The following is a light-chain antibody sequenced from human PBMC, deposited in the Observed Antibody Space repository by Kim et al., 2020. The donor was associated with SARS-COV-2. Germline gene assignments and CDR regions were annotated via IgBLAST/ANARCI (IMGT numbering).Light chain of an antibody. CDR2: CNS. J-gene: IGLJ2*01. Sequence: QSGTIARTGGRSNIGEGYEVLWYQLLPRTAPKLLIYCNSNRPSGVPDRFSGSKVGTSASLAITGLQAEDEADYYCQSYDSSLSGVFGGGTKLTVL. CDR1: RSNIGEGYE. CDR3: QSYDSSLSGV. V-gene: IGLV1-40*01.